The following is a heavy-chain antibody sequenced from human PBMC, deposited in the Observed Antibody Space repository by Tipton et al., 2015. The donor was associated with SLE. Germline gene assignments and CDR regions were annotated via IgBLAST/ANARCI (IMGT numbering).Heavy chain of an antibody. J-gene: IGHJ4*02. CDR3: ARVGSGVDY. V-gene: IGHV4-61*01. Sequence: LRLSCTVSGGSISSSNYYWSWIRQPPGKGLEWNGYIYYSGRTNYNPSLKSRVTISVDTSKNQFSLKLSSVTAADTAVYYCARVGSGVDYWGQGTLVTVSS. CDR2: IYYSGRT. CDR1: GGSISSSNYY. D-gene: IGHD3-10*01.